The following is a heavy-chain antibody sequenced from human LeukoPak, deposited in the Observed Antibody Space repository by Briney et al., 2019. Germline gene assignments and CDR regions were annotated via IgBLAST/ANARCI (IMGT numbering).Heavy chain of an antibody. V-gene: IGHV4-61*02. Sequence: PSQTLSLTCTVSGGSISSGSYYWSWIRQPAGKGLEWIGRIYTSGSTNYNPSLKSRVTISVDTSKNQFSLKLSSVTAADTAVYYCARASLSSGYYPDWFDPWGQGTLVTVSS. CDR1: GGSISSGSYY. J-gene: IGHJ5*02. CDR3: ARASLSSGYYPDWFDP. CDR2: IYTSGST. D-gene: IGHD3-22*01.